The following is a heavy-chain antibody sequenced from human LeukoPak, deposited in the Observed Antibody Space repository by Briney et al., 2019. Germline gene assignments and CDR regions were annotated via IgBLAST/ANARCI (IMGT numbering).Heavy chain of an antibody. D-gene: IGHD3-10*01. CDR2: IYYIRNT. Sequence: SETLSLTCTVSGGSVGSAGYYWSWIREPPGGGLEWIGYIYYIRNTNYNPSLKSRVTMSLDPSKNQFSLKLNSVTAADTAVYYCARDLYPTHYGSGSYFDYWGQGTLVTVSS. CDR3: ARDLYPTHYGSGSYFDY. J-gene: IGHJ4*02. CDR1: GGSVGSAGYY. V-gene: IGHV4-61*08.